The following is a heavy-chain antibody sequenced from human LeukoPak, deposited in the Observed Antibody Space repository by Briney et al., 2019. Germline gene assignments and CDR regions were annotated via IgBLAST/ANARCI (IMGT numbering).Heavy chain of an antibody. V-gene: IGHV3-23*01. Sequence: PGRSLRLSCAASGFTFSNFALSWVRQAPGKGLEWVSAIGGRSGGTYYADSVKGRFTNSRDNSKNTLYLEMNSLRDEDTAVYYCAKQNGGSYYGWDYFDYWGQGTLVTVSS. CDR2: IGGRSGGT. CDR3: AKQNGGSYYGWDYFDY. D-gene: IGHD1-26*01. CDR1: GFTFSNFA. J-gene: IGHJ4*02.